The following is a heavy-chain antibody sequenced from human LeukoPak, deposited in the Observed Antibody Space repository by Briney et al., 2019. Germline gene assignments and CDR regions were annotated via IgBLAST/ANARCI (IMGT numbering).Heavy chain of an antibody. J-gene: IGHJ4*02. Sequence: GGSLRLSCAGSGFTFSSYWMNWVRQAPGKGLEWVANIDQGGSKKYYVDSVKGRFTISRDNAKNSLFLQMNSLRAEDTAVYYCAISVYSGSSDYWGQGTLVTVSS. D-gene: IGHD1-26*01. V-gene: IGHV3-7*02. CDR2: IDQGGSKK. CDR1: GFTFSSYW. CDR3: AISVYSGSSDY.